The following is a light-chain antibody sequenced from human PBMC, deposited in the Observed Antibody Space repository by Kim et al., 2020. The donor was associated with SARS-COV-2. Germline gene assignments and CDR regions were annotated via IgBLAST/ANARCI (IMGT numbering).Light chain of an antibody. Sequence: QTVTISCSGSSSNIGNNAVNWYQQIPGKAPKLLIYYDDLLPSGVSDRFSGSKSGTSASLAISGLQSEDEADYYCAAWDDSLNGYVFGTGTKVTVL. V-gene: IGLV1-36*01. J-gene: IGLJ1*01. CDR1: SSNIGNNA. CDR3: AAWDDSLNGYV. CDR2: YDD.